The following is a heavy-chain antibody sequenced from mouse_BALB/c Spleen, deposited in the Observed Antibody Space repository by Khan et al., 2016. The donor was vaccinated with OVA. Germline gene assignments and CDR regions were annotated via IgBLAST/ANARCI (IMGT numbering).Heavy chain of an antibody. D-gene: IGHD1-1*01. CDR2: INPSTGYT. CDR3: AGRGLRWDFDY. V-gene: IGHV1-7*01. CDR1: GYTFTNYW. Sequence: QVQLKQSGAELAKPGASVKMSCKASGYTFTNYWIHWVKQRPGQGLEWIGYINPSTGYTEYNQNFKDKATLTADKSSSTAYMQLSSLTSEDSAVYYCAGRGLRWDFDYWGQGTTLTVSS. J-gene: IGHJ2*01.